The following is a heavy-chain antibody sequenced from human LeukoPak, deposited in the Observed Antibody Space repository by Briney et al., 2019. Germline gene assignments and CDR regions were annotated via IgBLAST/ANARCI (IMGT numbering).Heavy chain of an antibody. V-gene: IGHV4-34*01. D-gene: IGHD1-26*01. Sequence: SETLSLTCAVYGGSFSGYYWSWIRQPPGKGLEWIGEINHSGSTNYNPSLKSRVTISVDTSKNQFSLKLSSVTAADTAVYYCARTPYSGSHFDYWGRGTLVTVSS. CDR2: INHSGST. CDR1: GGSFSGYY. J-gene: IGHJ4*02. CDR3: ARTPYSGSHFDY.